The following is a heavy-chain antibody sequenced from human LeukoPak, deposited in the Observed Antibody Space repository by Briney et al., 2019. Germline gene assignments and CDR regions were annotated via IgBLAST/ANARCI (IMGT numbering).Heavy chain of an antibody. D-gene: IGHD4-17*01. V-gene: IGHV4-39*01. Sequence: PSETLSLTCTVSGGFISSSSYYWGWIRQSPEKGLEWIGEVNHSGYTNYNPSLKGRVTISVDTSKNQFFLRLSSVTAADTAVYYCARQLYGSDYWGQGTLVTVSS. CDR3: ARQLYGSDY. CDR1: GGFISSSSYY. CDR2: VNHSGYT. J-gene: IGHJ4*02.